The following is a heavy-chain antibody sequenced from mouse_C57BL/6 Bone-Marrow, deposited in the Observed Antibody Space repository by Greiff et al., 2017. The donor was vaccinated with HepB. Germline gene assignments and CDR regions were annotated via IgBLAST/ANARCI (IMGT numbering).Heavy chain of an antibody. J-gene: IGHJ2*01. CDR1: GYSITSGYY. V-gene: IGHV3-6*01. CDR2: ISYDGSN. D-gene: IGHD2-4*01. Sequence: EVKLLDSGPGLVNPSQSLSLTCSVTGYSITSGYYWNWIRQFPGNKLEWMGYISYDGSNNYNPSLKNRISITRDTSKNQFFLKLNSVTTEDTATYYCARDDYYFDYWGQGTTLTVSS. CDR3: ARDDYYFDY.